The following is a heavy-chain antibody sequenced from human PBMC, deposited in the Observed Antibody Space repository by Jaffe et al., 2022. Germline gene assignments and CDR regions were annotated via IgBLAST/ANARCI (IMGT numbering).Heavy chain of an antibody. V-gene: IGHV3-9*01. CDR1: GFTFHEHA. CDR2: IYWRGGGT. Sequence: EGQLVDSGGGLVQPGRSLRLSCVVSGFTFHEHAMHWVRQAPGKGLEWVAGIYWRGGGTGYADSVKGRFTISIDKTENSLYLQMNSLRSEDTALYYCVKDTTPGGADYWGQGTLVTVSS. CDR3: VKDTTPGGADY. D-gene: IGHD3-10*01. J-gene: IGHJ4*02.